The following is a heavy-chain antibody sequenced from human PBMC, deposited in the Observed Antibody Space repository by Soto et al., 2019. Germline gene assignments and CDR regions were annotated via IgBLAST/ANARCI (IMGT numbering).Heavy chain of an antibody. CDR2: ISWNSGSI. D-gene: IGHD6-13*01. V-gene: IGHV3-9*01. CDR1: GFTFDDYA. J-gene: IGHJ6*01. CDR3: AKDFEGYSSSWYNYYYYGMDV. Sequence: EVQLVESGGGLVQPGRSLRLSCAASGFTFDDYAMHWVRQAPGKGLEWVSGISWNSGSIGYADSVKGRFTISRDNAKNSLYLQMNSLRAEDTALYYCAKDFEGYSSSWYNYYYYGMDVW.